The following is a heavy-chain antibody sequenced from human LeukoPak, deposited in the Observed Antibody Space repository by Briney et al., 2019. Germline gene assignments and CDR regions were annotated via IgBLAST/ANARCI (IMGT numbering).Heavy chain of an antibody. CDR2: INPNSGGT. J-gene: IGHJ4*02. CDR1: GYTFTGYY. Sequence: GASVKVSCKASGYTFTGYYMHWVRQAPGQGLEWMGWINPNSGGTNYAQKFQGRVTMTRDTSISTAYMELSRLRSDDTAVYYCARDKRMVGATIYYFDYWGQGTLVTVSS. D-gene: IGHD1-26*01. V-gene: IGHV1-2*02. CDR3: ARDKRMVGATIYYFDY.